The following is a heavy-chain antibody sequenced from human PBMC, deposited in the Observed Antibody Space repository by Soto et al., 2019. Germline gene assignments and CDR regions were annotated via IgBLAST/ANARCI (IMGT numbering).Heavy chain of an antibody. D-gene: IGHD6-19*01. V-gene: IGHV6-1*01. CDR1: GDSVSSSSAA. J-gene: IGHJ1*01. Sequence: SQTLXLTCAISGDSVSSSSAAWNWIRQSPSRGLEWLGRTFYRSKWYSEYAPSVRCRIIFDADTSKNHFSLHLSSVTPEDTAMYFCDRDERGSGNYGEYLQRWGQGTLVTVSS. CDR3: DRDERGSGNYGEYLQR. CDR2: TFYRSKWYS.